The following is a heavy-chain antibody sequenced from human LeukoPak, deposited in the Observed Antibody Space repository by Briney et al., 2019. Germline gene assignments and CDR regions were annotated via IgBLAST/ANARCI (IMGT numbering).Heavy chain of an antibody. CDR2: NNPNSGAT. V-gene: IGHV1-2*02. Sequence: ASVKVSCKASGYTFTDQYIHWVRQAPEQGLEWMGWNNPNSGATKYAQKFQGRVTMTRDTSISTAYMELSRLRSDDTAVYYCARDPGYSSPRGDYWGQGTLVTVSS. J-gene: IGHJ4*02. CDR1: GYTFTDQY. CDR3: ARDPGYSSPRGDY. D-gene: IGHD5-18*01.